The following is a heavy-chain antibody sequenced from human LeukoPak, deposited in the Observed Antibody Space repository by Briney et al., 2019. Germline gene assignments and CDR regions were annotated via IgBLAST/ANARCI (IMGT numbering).Heavy chain of an antibody. CDR2: IKQDGSEK. D-gene: IGHD3-22*01. CDR3: ARGSYYYDSSGYIDAFDI. J-gene: IGHJ3*02. V-gene: IGHV3-7*04. CDR1: GFTFSSYW. Sequence: GGSLRLSCAASGFTFSSYWMSWVRQAPGKGLEWVANIKQDGSEKYYVDSVKGRFTISRDNAKNSLYLQMNSLRAEDTAVYYCARGSYYYDSSGYIDAFDIWGQGTMVTVSS.